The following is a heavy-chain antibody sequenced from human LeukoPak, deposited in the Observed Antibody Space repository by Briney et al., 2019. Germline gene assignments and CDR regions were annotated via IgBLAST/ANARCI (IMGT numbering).Heavy chain of an antibody. Sequence: KPGGSLRLSCSASGFTFSAYWMSWVRQAPGKGLEWVANIKQDGRERKYVDSVKCRFTISRDNAENSLYLQMNSLRVEDTAMYYCARDLDSSSWWNWFDPWGQGTLVTVSS. CDR1: GFTFSAYW. CDR3: ARDLDSSSWWNWFDP. V-gene: IGHV3-7*01. CDR2: IKQDGRER. J-gene: IGHJ5*02. D-gene: IGHD6-13*01.